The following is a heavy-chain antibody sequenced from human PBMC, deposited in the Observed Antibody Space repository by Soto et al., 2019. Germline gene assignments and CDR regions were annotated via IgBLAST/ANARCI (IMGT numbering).Heavy chain of an antibody. D-gene: IGHD1-7*01. CDR3: AGPPELTRIYYYYGMDV. V-gene: IGHV1-69*12. J-gene: IGHJ6*02. CDR2: IIPIFGTA. CDR1: GGTFSSYA. Sequence: QVKLVQSGAEVKKPGSSVKVSCKASGGTFSSYAISWVRQAPGQGLEWMGGIIPIFGTANYAQKFQGRVTITADESTSTAYIELSSLRSEDTAVYYCAGPPELTRIYYYYGMDVWGQGTTVTVSS.